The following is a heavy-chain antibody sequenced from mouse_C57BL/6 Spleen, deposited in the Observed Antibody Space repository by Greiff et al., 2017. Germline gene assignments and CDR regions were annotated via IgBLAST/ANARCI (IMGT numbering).Heavy chain of an antibody. J-gene: IGHJ2*01. D-gene: IGHD4-1*02. CDR2: IDPETGGT. Sequence: VQLQQSGAELVRPGASVTLSCKASGYTFTDYEMHWVKQTPVHGLEWIGAIDPETGGTAYNQKFKGKAILTADKSSSTAYMELRSLTSEDSAVYYCTRVPNWVYFFDYWGQGTTLTVSS. CDR1: GYTFTDYE. V-gene: IGHV1-15*01. CDR3: TRVPNWVYFFDY.